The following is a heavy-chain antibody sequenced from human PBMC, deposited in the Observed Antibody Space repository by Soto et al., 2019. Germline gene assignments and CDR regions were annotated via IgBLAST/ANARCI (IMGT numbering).Heavy chain of an antibody. CDR1: GFTFKNYA. J-gene: IGHJ4*02. V-gene: IGHV3-30-3*01. D-gene: IGHD2-15*01. CDR3: AKDGGSVCSGGTCYFQAPDY. Sequence: QVQLVESGGGVVQPGRSLRLSCAASGFTFKNYAMHWVRQAPGKGLEWVAVISYDGSIEFYADSVKGRFTISRDDFKNTMFLQMGSLRVEDTAVYYCAKDGGSVCSGGTCYFQAPDYWGQGTLVTVSS. CDR2: ISYDGSIE.